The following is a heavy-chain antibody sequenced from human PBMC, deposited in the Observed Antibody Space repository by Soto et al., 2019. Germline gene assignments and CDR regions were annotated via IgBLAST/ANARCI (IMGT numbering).Heavy chain of an antibody. CDR2: ISGSGGST. J-gene: IGHJ4*02. Sequence: EVQLLESGGGLVQPGGSLRLSCAASGFTFSSYAMSWVRQAPGKGLEWVSAISGSGGSTYYADSVKRRFTISRDNSKNTLYLQMNSLRAEDTAVYYCAKVLASPTKPDYFDYWGQGTLVTVSS. CDR3: AKVLASPTKPDYFDY. CDR1: GFTFSSYA. D-gene: IGHD2-15*01. V-gene: IGHV3-23*01.